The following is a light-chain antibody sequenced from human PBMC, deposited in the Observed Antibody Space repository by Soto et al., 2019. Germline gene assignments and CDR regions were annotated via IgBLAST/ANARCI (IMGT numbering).Light chain of an antibody. CDR1: SSNIGAGYD. CDR2: GNS. V-gene: IGLV1-40*01. J-gene: IGLJ1*01. CDR3: QSDDSSRGVVYG. Sequence: QSVLTQPPSVSGAPGQRVTISCTGSSSNIGAGYDVHWYQQLPGTAPKLLIYGNSNRPSGVPDGFSGSKSGASASLAITGLLAEDEADDYCQSDDSSRGVVYGFGTGTKLTVL.